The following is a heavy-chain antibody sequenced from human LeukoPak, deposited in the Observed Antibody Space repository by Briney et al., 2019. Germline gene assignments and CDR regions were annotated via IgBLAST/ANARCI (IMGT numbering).Heavy chain of an antibody. CDR1: GFNFSSYA. Sequence: GESLRLSCAASGFNFSSYAMSWVRQAPGKALDWVSAISASGSSTYYADSVKGQFTISRDNSKNTLYLQMNSLRAEDTAVYYCATRNGVVPVEDYWGQGTLVTVSS. CDR2: ISASGSST. J-gene: IGHJ4*02. CDR3: ATRNGVVPVEDY. D-gene: IGHD2-2*01. V-gene: IGHV3-23*01.